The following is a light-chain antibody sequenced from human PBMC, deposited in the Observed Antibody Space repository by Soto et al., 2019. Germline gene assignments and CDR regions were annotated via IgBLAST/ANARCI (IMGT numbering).Light chain of an antibody. CDR2: DVN. J-gene: IGLJ1*01. V-gene: IGLV2-8*01. CDR3: SSYAGNNIFV. CDR1: SSDVGAFDY. Sequence: SVLTQPPSASGSPGQSVTISCTGTSSDVGAFDYVSWYQQYPGEAPKLLVYDVNKRPSGVPDRFSGSKSGNTASLTVSGLQAEDEADFYCSSYAGNNIFVFGTGTKVTVL.